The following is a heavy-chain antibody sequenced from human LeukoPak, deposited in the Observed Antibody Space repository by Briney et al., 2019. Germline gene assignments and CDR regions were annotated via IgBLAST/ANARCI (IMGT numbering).Heavy chain of an antibody. CDR1: GGSFSGYY. Sequence: PSETLSLTCAVYGGSFSGYYWSWIRQPPGKGLEWIGEINHSGSTNYNPSLKSRVSISVDASKNQFSLRLTSVTAADTAVYYCARQTGSGLFILPGGQGTLVTVSS. CDR3: ARQTGSGLFILP. J-gene: IGHJ4*02. D-gene: IGHD3/OR15-3a*01. V-gene: IGHV4-34*01. CDR2: INHSGST.